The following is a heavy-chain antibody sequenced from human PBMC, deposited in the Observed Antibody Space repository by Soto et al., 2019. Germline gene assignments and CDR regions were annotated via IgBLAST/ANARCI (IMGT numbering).Heavy chain of an antibody. CDR3: ARTKWTGAWFDP. J-gene: IGHJ5*02. Sequence: SETLSLTCAVYVDSFSGYYWSRIRQPPGKGLEWIGDINNSGRTNYEPSLKSRVTLSVDTSKNQFSLKLRAVTAADTAVYYCARTKWTGAWFDPRGQGTLVTVAS. CDR1: VDSFSGYY. V-gene: IGHV4-34*01. CDR2: INNSGRT. D-gene: IGHD1-1*01.